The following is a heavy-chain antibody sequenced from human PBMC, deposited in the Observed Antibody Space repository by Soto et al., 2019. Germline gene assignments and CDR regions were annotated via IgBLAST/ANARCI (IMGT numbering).Heavy chain of an antibody. CDR1: GYTFSNFL. CDR2: IYPGDHET. J-gene: IGHJ4*02. CDR3: ARSPRSTPYFDY. D-gene: IGHD6-13*01. V-gene: IGHV5-51*01. Sequence: GESLKISFRCSGYTFSNFLISWVRHLPVKGLEWMGIIYPGDHETRYSPSFHGKVTISADKSINTAYLQWSSLEASDSAFYYCARSPRSTPYFDYLGQGALVTVSS.